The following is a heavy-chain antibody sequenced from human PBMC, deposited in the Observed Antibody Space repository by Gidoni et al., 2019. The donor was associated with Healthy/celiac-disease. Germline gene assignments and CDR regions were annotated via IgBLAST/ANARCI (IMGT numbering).Heavy chain of an antibody. Sequence: EVQLLEAGGGWVQPGGSLRLCCAAAGVTCSSYAMSWVRQAPGKGLAWVSAISGSGGSTSSADSVKGRFTISRDNAKNTLYLQMNSLRAEDTAVYYCAKDVSGGNSPCAFDIWGQGTMVTVSS. V-gene: IGHV3-23*01. D-gene: IGHD2-21*02. J-gene: IGHJ3*02. CDR1: GVTCSSYA. CDR3: AKDVSGGNSPCAFDI. CDR2: ISGSGGST.